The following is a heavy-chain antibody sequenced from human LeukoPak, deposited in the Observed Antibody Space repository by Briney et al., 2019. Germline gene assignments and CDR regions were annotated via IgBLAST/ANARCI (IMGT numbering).Heavy chain of an antibody. D-gene: IGHD3-10*01. V-gene: IGHV3-53*01. Sequence: GGSLRLSCAASGFTVSSNYMSWVRQAPGKGLEWVSVIYSSGSTHYADSVKGRFTISRDNSMNTLYLQMNSLRAEDTAVYYCARANPHLGLALDIWGQGTMVTVSS. CDR3: ARANPHLGLALDI. CDR1: GFTVSSNY. CDR2: IYSSGST. J-gene: IGHJ3*02.